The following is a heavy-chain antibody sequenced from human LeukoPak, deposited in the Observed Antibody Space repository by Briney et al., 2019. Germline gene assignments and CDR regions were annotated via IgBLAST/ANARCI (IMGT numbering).Heavy chain of an antibody. CDR3: AKDSRLRLGELSY. CDR1: GFTFSSYA. D-gene: IGHD3-16*01. CDR2: ISGSGGST. Sequence: PGGSLRLYCAASGFTFSSYAMSWVRQAPGKGLEWVSAISGSGGSTYYADSVKGRFTISRDNSKNTLYLQMNSLRAEDTAVYYCAKDSRLRLGELSYWGQGTLVTVSS. V-gene: IGHV3-23*01. J-gene: IGHJ4*02.